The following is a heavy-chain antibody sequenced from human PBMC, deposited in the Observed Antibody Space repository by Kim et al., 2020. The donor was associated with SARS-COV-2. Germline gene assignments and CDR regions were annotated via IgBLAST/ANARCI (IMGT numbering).Heavy chain of an antibody. Sequence: GGSLRLSCAASGFTFSSYWMSWVRQAPGKGLEWVANIKQDGSEKYYVDSVKGRFTISRDNAKNSLYLQMNSLRAEDTAVYYCARDGIRYFDWFSSWYFDLWGRGTLVTLSS. CDR3: ARDGIRYFDWFSSWYFDL. D-gene: IGHD3-9*01. CDR2: IKQDGSEK. J-gene: IGHJ2*01. CDR1: GFTFSSYW. V-gene: IGHV3-7*05.